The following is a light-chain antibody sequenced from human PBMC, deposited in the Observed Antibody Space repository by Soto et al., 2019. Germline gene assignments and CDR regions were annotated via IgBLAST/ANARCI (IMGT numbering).Light chain of an antibody. CDR2: KAS. Sequence: DIHMAQSPSTLSASVGDRVTIACRASQSISSWLAWYQQKPGKAPKLLIYKASSLESAAPSRFSGSGSGTEFTLTISSLQPDDFATYYCQQYNSHSRTFGQGTKVDIK. V-gene: IGKV1-5*03. CDR1: QSISSW. CDR3: QQYNSHSRT. J-gene: IGKJ1*01.